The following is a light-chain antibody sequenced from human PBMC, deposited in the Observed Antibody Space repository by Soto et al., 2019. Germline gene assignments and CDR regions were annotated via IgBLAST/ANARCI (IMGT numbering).Light chain of an antibody. Sequence: EIVMTHSPATLSVSPGERATLSCRASQSVRDNLAWYQQKPGQAPRLLIYGASTRATGIPARFSGSRSGTEFTLTINSLQSEDFALYFCQQSNNWPYTFGQGTKLEIK. CDR2: GAS. CDR1: QSVRDN. CDR3: QQSNNWPYT. V-gene: IGKV3-15*01. J-gene: IGKJ2*01.